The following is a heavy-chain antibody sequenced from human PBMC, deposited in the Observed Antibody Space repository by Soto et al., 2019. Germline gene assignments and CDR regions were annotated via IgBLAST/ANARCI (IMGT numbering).Heavy chain of an antibody. V-gene: IGHV4-59*11. J-gene: IGHJ4*02. CDR1: GGSISNHC. CDR3: TRANWYSEY. Sequence: QVQLQEPGPGLVKPSETLSLTCTVSGGSISNHCWSWIRQPPGKGLEWIGYIYYNGNTNYNPSLKSRVTMSVDTSKNQIFLKLSSVTAADTAVYYCTRANWYSEYWGQGTLVTVSS. D-gene: IGHD7-27*01. CDR2: IYYNGNT.